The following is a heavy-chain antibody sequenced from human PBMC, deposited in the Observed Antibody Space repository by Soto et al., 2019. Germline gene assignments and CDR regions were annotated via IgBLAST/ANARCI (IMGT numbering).Heavy chain of an antibody. CDR3: ARDIAFDI. CDR2: INAGNGNR. V-gene: IGHV1-3*01. J-gene: IGHJ3*02. Sequence: GASVKVSCKASGYTFTSYAMHWVRQAPGQRLEWMGWINAGNGNRKYSQKFQGRVTITRDTSASTAYMELSSLRSEDTAVYYCARDIAFDIWGQGTMVNVS. CDR1: GYTFTSYA.